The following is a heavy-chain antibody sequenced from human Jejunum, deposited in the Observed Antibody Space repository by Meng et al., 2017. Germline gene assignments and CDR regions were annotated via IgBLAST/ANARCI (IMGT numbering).Heavy chain of an antibody. Sequence: ASVKVSCKASGYTFTSNGIGWVRQAPGQGLEWMGWISGYNGDTNYAQKFQGRVSMTTDTSTSTAYMELRSLISDDTAVYYCAKDYYSDYVYDYWGQGTPVTSPQ. V-gene: IGHV1-18*01. CDR3: AKDYYSDYVYDY. J-gene: IGHJ4*02. CDR2: ISGYNGDT. CDR1: GYTFTSNG. D-gene: IGHD4-11*01.